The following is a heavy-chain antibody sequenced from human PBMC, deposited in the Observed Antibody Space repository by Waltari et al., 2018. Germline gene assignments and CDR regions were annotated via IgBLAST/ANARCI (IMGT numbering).Heavy chain of an antibody. CDR1: GYTFTGYY. CDR2: INPNSGGT. Sequence: QVQLVQSGAEVKKPGASVKVSCKASGYTFTGYYMHWVRQAPGQGLEWMGWINPNSGGTNYAQKFQGRVTMTRDTSISTAYMELSRLRSDDTAVYYCARAKYYYDSSGYRKPDAFDIWGQGTMVTVSS. V-gene: IGHV1-2*02. CDR3: ARAKYYYDSSGYRKPDAFDI. D-gene: IGHD3-22*01. J-gene: IGHJ3*02.